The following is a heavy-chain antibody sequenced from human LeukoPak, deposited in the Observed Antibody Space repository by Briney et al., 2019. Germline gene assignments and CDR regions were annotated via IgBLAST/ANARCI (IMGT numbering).Heavy chain of an antibody. Sequence: ASVKVSCKASGYTFTGYYMHWVRQAPEQGLEWMGWINPNSGGTNYAQKFQGRVTMTRDTSISTAYMELSRLRSDDTAVYYCARDHYYDSSGYYLLFDYWGQGTLVTVSS. CDR1: GYTFTGYY. CDR2: INPNSGGT. V-gene: IGHV1-2*02. D-gene: IGHD3-22*01. CDR3: ARDHYYDSSGYYLLFDY. J-gene: IGHJ4*02.